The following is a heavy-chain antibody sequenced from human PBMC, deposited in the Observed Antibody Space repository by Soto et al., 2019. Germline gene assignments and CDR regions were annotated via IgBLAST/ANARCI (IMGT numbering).Heavy chain of an antibody. CDR3: ARGDYGDYDYGMDV. V-gene: IGHV3-33*01. J-gene: IGHJ6*02. D-gene: IGHD4-17*01. Sequence: GGSLRLSCAASGFTFSSYGMHWVRQAPGKGLEWVAVIWYDGSNKYYADSVKGRFTISRDNSKNTLYLQMNSLRAEDTAVYYCARGDYGDYDYGMDVWGQGTTVTVSS. CDR1: GFTFSSYG. CDR2: IWYDGSNK.